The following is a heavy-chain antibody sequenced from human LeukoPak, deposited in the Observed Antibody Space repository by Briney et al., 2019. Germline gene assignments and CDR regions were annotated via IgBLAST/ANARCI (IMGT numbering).Heavy chain of an antibody. CDR1: GGSTSSYY. J-gene: IGHJ6*03. V-gene: IGHV4-59*01. D-gene: IGHD2-2*01. Sequence: SETLSLTCTVSGGSTSSYYWSWIRQPPGKGLEWIGYIYYSGSTNYNPSLKSRVTISVDTSKNQFSLKLSSVTAADTAVYYCACSTVRDYYYYYMDVWGKGTTVTVSS. CDR2: IYYSGST. CDR3: ACSTVRDYYYYYMDV.